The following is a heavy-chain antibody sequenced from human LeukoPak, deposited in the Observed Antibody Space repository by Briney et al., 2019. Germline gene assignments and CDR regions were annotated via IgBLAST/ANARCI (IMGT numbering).Heavy chain of an antibody. Sequence: GGSLRLSCAASGFTFSSYWMHWVRQAPGKGLVWVSRINSDGSSTSYADSVKGRFTISRDNAKSTLYLQMNSLRAEDTAVYYCAKSSYYDSSGYYREYYFDQWGQGTLVTVSS. D-gene: IGHD3-22*01. CDR3: AKSSYYDSSGYYREYYFDQ. V-gene: IGHV3-74*01. CDR1: GFTFSSYW. CDR2: INSDGSST. J-gene: IGHJ4*02.